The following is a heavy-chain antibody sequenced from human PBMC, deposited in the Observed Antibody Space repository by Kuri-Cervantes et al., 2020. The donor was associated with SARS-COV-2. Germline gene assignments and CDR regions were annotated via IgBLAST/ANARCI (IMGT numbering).Heavy chain of an antibody. CDR2: INPSGGST. Sequence: ASVKVSCKASGYTFTSYYMHWVRQAPGQGLEWMGIINPSGGSTSYAQKFQGRVTMTRDTSTSTVYMELSSLRSEDTAVYYCASSIAEQPDYYYGMDVWGQGTTVTVSS. D-gene: IGHD6-6*01. CDR1: GYTFTSYY. J-gene: IGHJ6*02. V-gene: IGHV1-46*01. CDR3: ASSIAEQPDYYYGMDV.